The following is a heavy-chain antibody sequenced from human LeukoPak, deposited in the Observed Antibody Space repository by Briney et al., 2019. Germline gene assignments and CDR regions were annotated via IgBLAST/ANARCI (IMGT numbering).Heavy chain of an antibody. D-gene: IGHD3-3*01. V-gene: IGHV4-38-2*02. Sequence: SETLSLTCTVSGYSISSGYYWGWIRQPPGKGLEWIGSIYHSGSTYYNPSLKSRVTISVDTSKNQFSLKLSSVTAADTAVYYCARFEGVVGFGVVIPDAFDIWGQGTMVTVSS. CDR3: ARFEGVVGFGVVIPDAFDI. CDR2: IYHSGST. CDR1: GYSISSGYY. J-gene: IGHJ3*02.